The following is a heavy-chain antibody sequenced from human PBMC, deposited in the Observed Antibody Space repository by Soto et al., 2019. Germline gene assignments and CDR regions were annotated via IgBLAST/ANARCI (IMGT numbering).Heavy chain of an antibody. J-gene: IGHJ4*02. CDR2: INHSGST. V-gene: IGHV4-34*01. CDR3: ARDLGWAFDS. Sequence: ETQSLSCDVYGGNFSVYWWSWIRQTPGKGLEWIGEINHSGSTNYNPSLKSRVTISVDTSKNQFSLKLSSVTDEDTAVYYCARDLGWAFDSRGQGTLVTVSS. CDR1: GGNFSVYW. D-gene: IGHD6-19*01.